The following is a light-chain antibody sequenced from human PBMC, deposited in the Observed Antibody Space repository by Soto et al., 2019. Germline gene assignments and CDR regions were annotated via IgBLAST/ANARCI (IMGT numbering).Light chain of an antibody. CDR3: SSYTVTSVTLYV. J-gene: IGLJ1*01. CDR1: SSDIGSNNY. Sequence: QSVLTQPASVSGSPGQSITISCTGTSSDIGSNNYVSWYQQHPGKAPKVMIYEVSNRPSGVSNRFSGSKSGNTASLTISGLQAEDEADYYCSSYTVTSVTLYVFGTGTKVTVL. CDR2: EVS. V-gene: IGLV2-14*01.